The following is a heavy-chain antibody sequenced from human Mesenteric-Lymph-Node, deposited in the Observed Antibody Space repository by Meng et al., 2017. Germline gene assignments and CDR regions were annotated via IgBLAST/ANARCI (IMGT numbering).Heavy chain of an antibody. CDR3: ARDPYATGWAG. V-gene: IGHV4-4*02. J-gene: IGHJ4*02. CDR1: GGSISISTW. CDR2: IYHSGGT. D-gene: IGHD6-19*01. Sequence: QRQGSGPGLVKPSGTRSSTCAGSGGSISISTWWSWVRQPPGKGLEWIGEIYHSGGTNYNPSLRGRVTISLDKSKNQFSLTLRSVTAADTAVYYCARDPYATGWAGWGQGTLVTVSS.